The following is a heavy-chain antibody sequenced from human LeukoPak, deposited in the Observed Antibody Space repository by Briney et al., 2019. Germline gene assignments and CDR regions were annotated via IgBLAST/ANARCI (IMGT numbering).Heavy chain of an antibody. CDR3: ARDAGVPYYYYMDV. CDR2: IWYDGSNK. CDR1: GFTFSTYA. V-gene: IGHV3-33*08. D-gene: IGHD2-2*01. J-gene: IGHJ6*03. Sequence: PGGSLRLSCAAYGFTFSTYAMSWVRQAPGGGLEWVAVIWYDGSNKYYADSVKGRFTISRDNSKNTLYLQMNSLRAEDTAVYYCARDAGVPYYYYMDVWGKGTTVTVSS.